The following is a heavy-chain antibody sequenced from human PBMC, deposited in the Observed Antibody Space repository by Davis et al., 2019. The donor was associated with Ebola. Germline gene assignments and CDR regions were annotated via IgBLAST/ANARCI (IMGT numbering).Heavy chain of an antibody. V-gene: IGHV3-30*03. Sequence: GESLKISCAASGFTFSSYSMNWVRQAPGKGLQWVAVVSYDGRHKYYADSVKGRFTISRDNSKNTFNLQMNSLTAEDTAVYYCARGRYDSSGLIYWGQGTLVTVSS. CDR1: GFTFSSYS. D-gene: IGHD3-22*01. J-gene: IGHJ4*02. CDR3: ARGRYDSSGLIY. CDR2: VSYDGRHK.